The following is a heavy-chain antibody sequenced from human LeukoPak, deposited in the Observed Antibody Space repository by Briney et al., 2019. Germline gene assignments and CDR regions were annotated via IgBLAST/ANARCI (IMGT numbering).Heavy chain of an antibody. J-gene: IGHJ4*02. V-gene: IGHV3-21*06. CDR2: ISGSSRYI. CDR3: GRLNSALVFSSEGSWAGSLGFDH. Sequence: GGSLRLSCAASGITLSNYTLTWVRQAPGKGLVWVSSISGSSRYIHYSDSVRGRFSISRDNAKNSVYLQMDSLTADDTAVYCCGRLNSALVFSSEGSWAGSLGFDHWGQGILVIVSS. CDR1: GITLSNYT. D-gene: IGHD2/OR15-2a*01.